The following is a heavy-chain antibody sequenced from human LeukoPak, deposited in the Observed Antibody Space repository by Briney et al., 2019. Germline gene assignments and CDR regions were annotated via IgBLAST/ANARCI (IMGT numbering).Heavy chain of an antibody. CDR2: IHTSGST. CDR3: ARLMARRISYWSGSHSFDP. D-gene: IGHD3-3*01. V-gene: IGHV4-4*07. CDR1: GDSISSYY. Sequence: SETLSLTCTGSGDSISSYYWSWIRQPAGKGLEWIGRIHTSGSTNYNPSLKSRVTMSVDTSKNQFSLKLSSVTAADTAVYYCARLMARRISYWSGSHSFDPWGQGTLVTVSS. J-gene: IGHJ5*02.